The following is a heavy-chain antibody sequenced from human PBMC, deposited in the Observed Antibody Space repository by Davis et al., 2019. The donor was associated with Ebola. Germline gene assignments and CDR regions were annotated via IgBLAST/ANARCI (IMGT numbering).Heavy chain of an antibody. V-gene: IGHV3-23*01. CDR1: GFTFSSYA. CDR2: ISGSGGST. CDR3: ARGAPHTDYPYAFDI. Sequence: PGGSLRLSCAASGFTFSSYAMSWVRQAPGKGLEWVSAISGSGGSTYYADSVKGRFTISRDNSKNTLYLQMNSLRAEDTALYHCARGAPHTDYPYAFDIWGQGTLVTVSS. J-gene: IGHJ3*02. D-gene: IGHD4-11*01.